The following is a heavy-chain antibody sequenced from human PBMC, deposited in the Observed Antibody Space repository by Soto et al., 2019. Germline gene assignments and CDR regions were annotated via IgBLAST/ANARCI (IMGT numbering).Heavy chain of an antibody. Sequence: QVQLQESGPGLVKPSETLSLTCTVSGGSISSYYWSWIRQPPGKGLEWIGYIYYSGSTNYNPSLXSRVTISVATXXNXFXXKLSSVTAAGTAVYYCARLRSGWYFGVRGGDAFDYWGQGTLVTVSS. CDR1: GGSISSYY. J-gene: IGHJ4*02. CDR2: IYYSGST. D-gene: IGHD6-19*01. V-gene: IGHV4-59*01. CDR3: ARLRSGWYFGVRGGDAFDY.